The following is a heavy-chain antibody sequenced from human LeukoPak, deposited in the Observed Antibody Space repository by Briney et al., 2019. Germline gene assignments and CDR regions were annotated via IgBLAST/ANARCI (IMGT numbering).Heavy chain of an antibody. J-gene: IGHJ4*02. D-gene: IGHD3-9*01. CDR1: GFTFSNYV. CDR3: AKDRGYFEGFDF. V-gene: IGHV3-23*01. Sequence: GGSLRLSCAASGFTFSNYVMGWVRQAPGKGLEWVSGIGGSGKNIYYADSLKGRFTISRDNSKNTLYLQMNSLRVEDSAVYYCAKDRGYFEGFDFWGQGTLVTVSS. CDR2: IGGSGKNI.